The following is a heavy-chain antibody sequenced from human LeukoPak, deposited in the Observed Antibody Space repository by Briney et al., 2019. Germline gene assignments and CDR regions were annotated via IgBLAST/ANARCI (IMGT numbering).Heavy chain of an antibody. Sequence: ASVKVSCKASGYTFTGYYMHWVRQAPGQGLEWMGWINPNSGGTNYAQKFQGRVTMTRDTSISTAYMELSRLRSDDTAVYYCAREEYGGSYSGAFDIWGQGTMVTVSS. CDR2: INPNSGGT. CDR3: AREEYGGSYSGAFDI. J-gene: IGHJ3*02. D-gene: IGHD1-26*01. CDR1: GYTFTGYY. V-gene: IGHV1-2*02.